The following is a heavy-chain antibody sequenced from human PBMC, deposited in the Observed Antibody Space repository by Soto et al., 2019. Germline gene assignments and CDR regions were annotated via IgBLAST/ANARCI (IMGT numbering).Heavy chain of an antibody. CDR3: ARGGVSTRTFDY. Sequence: GESLKISCKGSGYNFAGYCIACVPQMPGKGLELMGIIYPSDSDTRYRPSFQGQVTISADKSISSAYLQWSSLRASDTAMYYCARGGVSTRTFDYWGQGTPVTVSS. J-gene: IGHJ4*02. CDR2: IYPSDSDT. V-gene: IGHV5-51*01. CDR1: GYNFAGYC. D-gene: IGHD3-3*01.